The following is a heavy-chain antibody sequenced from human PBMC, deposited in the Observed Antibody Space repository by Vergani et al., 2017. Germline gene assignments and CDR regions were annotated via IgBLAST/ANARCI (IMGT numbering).Heavy chain of an antibody. V-gene: IGHV3-15*01. CDR3: TEDGDGY. J-gene: IGHJ4*02. CDR2: IKSKTDGGPT. D-gene: IGHD3-10*01. CDR1: GFTFSNAW. Sequence: EVQLVESGGGLVKPGGSLRLSCAASGFTFSNAWMSWVRQAPGKGLEWVGRIKSKTDGGPTDYAAPVKGRFTISRDDSKNTLYLQMNSLKTEDTAVYYCTEDGDGYWGQGTLVTVSS.